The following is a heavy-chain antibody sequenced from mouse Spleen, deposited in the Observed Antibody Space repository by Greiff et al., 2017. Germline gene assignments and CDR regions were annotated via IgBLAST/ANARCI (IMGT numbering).Heavy chain of an antibody. CDR2: IWAGGST. D-gene: IGHD1-1*02. CDR3: ARDLYYEGYAMDY. CDR1: GLSLTSYG. J-gene: IGHJ4*01. Sequence: VQLVESGPGLVAPSQSLSITCTVSGLSLTSYGVHWVRQPPGKGLEWLGVIWAGGSTNYNSALMSRLSISKDNSKSQVFLKMNSLQTDDTAMYYCARDLYYEGYAMDYWGQGTSVTVSS. V-gene: IGHV2-9*02.